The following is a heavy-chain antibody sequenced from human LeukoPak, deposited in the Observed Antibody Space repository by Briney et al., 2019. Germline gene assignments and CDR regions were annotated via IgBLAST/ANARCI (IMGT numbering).Heavy chain of an antibody. Sequence: GGSLRLSCAASGFTFSGYWMSWVRQVPGKGLEWVANIKQDGSDKYYVDSVKGRFTISRDNAKNSLFLQINSLRAEDTAVYYCARGGGRTPDYWGQGTLVTVSS. J-gene: IGHJ4*02. CDR2: IKQDGSDK. CDR1: GFTFSGYW. D-gene: IGHD1-26*01. CDR3: ARGGGRTPDY. V-gene: IGHV3-7*01.